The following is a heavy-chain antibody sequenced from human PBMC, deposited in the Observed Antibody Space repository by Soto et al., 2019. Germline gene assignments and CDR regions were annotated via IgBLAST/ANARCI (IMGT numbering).Heavy chain of an antibody. CDR2: INPNSGGT. D-gene: IGHD2-2*01. CDR1: GYTFTGYY. CDR3: ARDSIIGYYYYGMDV. V-gene: IGHV1-2*04. J-gene: IGHJ6*02. Sequence: ASVKVSCEASGYTFTGYYMHWVRQAPGQGLEWMGWINPNSGGTNYAQKFQGWVTMTRDTSISTAYMKLSRLRSDDTAVYYCARDSIIGYYYYGMDVWGQGTTVTSP.